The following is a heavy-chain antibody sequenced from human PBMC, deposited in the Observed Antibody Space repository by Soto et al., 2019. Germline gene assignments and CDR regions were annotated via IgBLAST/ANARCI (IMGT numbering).Heavy chain of an antibody. CDR2: IYHSGST. CDR1: GYSISSGYH. Sequence: SETLSLTCAVSGYSISSGYHWGWIRQPPGKGLEWIGSIYHSGSTYYNPSPKSRVTISVDTSRSQFSLKVRSVTAADTAVYYCAKSYDISGYYPNYYYGMDVWGQGTMVTVS. V-gene: IGHV4-38-2*01. J-gene: IGHJ6*02. CDR3: AKSYDISGYYPNYYYGMDV. D-gene: IGHD3-22*01.